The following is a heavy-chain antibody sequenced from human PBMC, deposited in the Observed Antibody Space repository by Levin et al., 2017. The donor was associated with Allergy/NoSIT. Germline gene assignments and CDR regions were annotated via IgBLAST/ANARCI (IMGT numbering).Heavy chain of an antibody. V-gene: IGHV1-2*02. CDR1: GYTFTGYY. D-gene: IGHD3-9*01. CDR3: AREGMTTTGSYRQTLDY. J-gene: IGHJ4*02. Sequence: GESLKISCKASGYTFTGYYMHWMRQAPGQGLEWMGWINPNSGGTEFAQRFLGRLTVTRDTSISTVYMEPSRLQSDDTAVYYCAREGMTTTGSYRQTLDYWGPGTLVTVSS. CDR2: INPNSGGT.